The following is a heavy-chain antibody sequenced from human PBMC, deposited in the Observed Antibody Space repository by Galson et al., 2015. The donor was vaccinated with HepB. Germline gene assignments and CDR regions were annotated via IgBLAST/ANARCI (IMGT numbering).Heavy chain of an antibody. CDR2: ISGSGGST. J-gene: IGHJ4*02. V-gene: IGHV3-23*01. D-gene: IGHD2-2*01. CDR3: VLVFRSRTDDY. CDR1: GFTFSSYA. Sequence: SLRLSCAASGFTFSSYAMSWVRQAPGKGLEWVSAISGSGGSTYYADSVKGRFTISRDNSKNTLYLQMNSLRAEDTAVYYCVLVFRSRTDDYWGQGTLVTVSS.